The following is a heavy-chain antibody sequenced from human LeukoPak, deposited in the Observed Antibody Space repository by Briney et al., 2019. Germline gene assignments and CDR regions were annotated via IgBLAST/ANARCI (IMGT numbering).Heavy chain of an antibody. CDR2: IFYSGIT. CDR3: ARDSGSYPHWFAP. Sequence: SETLSLTCTVSGGSISSYYWNWIRQPPGKGLEWIEYIFYSGITNYNPSLKSRVTISVDTSKKQFSLKLTSVTAADTAVYYCARDSGSYPHWFAPWGQGTLVTVSS. D-gene: IGHD1-26*01. V-gene: IGHV4-59*01. J-gene: IGHJ5*02. CDR1: GGSISSYY.